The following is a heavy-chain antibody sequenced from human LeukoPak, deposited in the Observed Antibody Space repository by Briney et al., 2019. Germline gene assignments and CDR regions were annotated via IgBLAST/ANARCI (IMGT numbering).Heavy chain of an antibody. Sequence: GGSLRLCCAASGFIFSSYSMNWVRQAPGKGLEWVSYFGTSGSAIYYADSVKGRFTISRDNAKNSLYLQMNGLRDEDTAVYYCARDYIFAFDIWGQGTMVTVSS. CDR2: FGTSGSAI. J-gene: IGHJ3*02. D-gene: IGHD3-3*02. V-gene: IGHV3-48*02. CDR3: ARDYIFAFDI. CDR1: GFIFSSYS.